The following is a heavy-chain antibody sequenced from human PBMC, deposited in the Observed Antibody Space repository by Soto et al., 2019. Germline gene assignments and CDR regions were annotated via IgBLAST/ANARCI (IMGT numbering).Heavy chain of an antibody. J-gene: IGHJ4*02. CDR3: ARGAIAAAGPYYFDY. CDR1: CYTFTSYG. V-gene: IGHV1-18*01. CDR2: ISAYNGNT. D-gene: IGHD6-13*01. Sequence: SVKVSCRASCYTFTSYGISWVRQAPVQGLEWMGWISAYNGNTNYAQKLQGRVTMTTDTSTSTAYMELRSLRSDDTAVYYCARGAIAAAGPYYFDYWGQGTLVTVSS.